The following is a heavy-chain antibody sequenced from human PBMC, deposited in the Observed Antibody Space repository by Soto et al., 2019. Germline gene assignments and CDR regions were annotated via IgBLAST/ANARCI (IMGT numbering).Heavy chain of an antibody. CDR2: IYYSGST. J-gene: IGHJ3*02. CDR3: ARDNYYDSSGYSTGTYAFDI. CDR1: GGSISSGDYY. D-gene: IGHD3-22*01. Sequence: QVQLQESGPGLVKPSQTLSLTCTVSGGSISSGDYYWSWIRQPPGKGLEWIGYIYYSGSTYYNPSLKRRVTISVDTSKNQFSLKLSSVTAADTAVYYCARDNYYDSSGYSTGTYAFDIWGQGTMVTVSS. V-gene: IGHV4-30-4*01.